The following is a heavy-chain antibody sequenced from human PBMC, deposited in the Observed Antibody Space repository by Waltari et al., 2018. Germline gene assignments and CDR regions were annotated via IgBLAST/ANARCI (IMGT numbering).Heavy chain of an antibody. CDR2: ISISGGKM. CDR3: AKEIRPNDY. CDR1: GLTFSTSA. J-gene: IGHJ4*02. V-gene: IGHV3-23*01. Sequence: EVQLLESGGGLVQPAGSLRLSCVVSGLTFSTSAMSWVRQAPGKGLEWVSSISISGGKMYYGDSVRGRFTISRDNSKNALYLQMNSLRAEDTAVYYCAKEIRPNDYWGQGTLVTVSS.